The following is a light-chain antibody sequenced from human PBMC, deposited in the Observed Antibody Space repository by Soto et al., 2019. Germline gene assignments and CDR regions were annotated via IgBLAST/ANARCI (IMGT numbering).Light chain of an antibody. J-gene: IGKJ1*01. CDR2: DAS. Sequence: DIQLTQSPSTLSAYVGDRVNITCRASQSISDWLAWYQQKAGKAPELLISDASTLESGVPSRFSGSGSGTEFTLTISSLQPDDFATYYCQQYNSYSGTFGQGTKADSK. V-gene: IGKV1-5*01. CDR3: QQYNSYSGT. CDR1: QSISDW.